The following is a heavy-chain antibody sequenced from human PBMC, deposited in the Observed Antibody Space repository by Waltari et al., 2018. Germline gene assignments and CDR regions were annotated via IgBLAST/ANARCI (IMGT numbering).Heavy chain of an antibody. V-gene: IGHV4-39*07. CDR2: IYYSGST. J-gene: IGHJ4*02. CDR1: GGSISSSSYY. D-gene: IGHD6-13*01. Sequence: QLQLQESGPGLVKPSETLSLTCPVSGGSISSSSYYWGWIRQPPGKGLEWIGSIYYSGSTYYNPSLKSRVTISVDTSKNQFSLKLSSVTAADTAVYYCARGARYSSSWYGGYFDYWGQGTLVTVSS. CDR3: ARGARYSSSWYGGYFDY.